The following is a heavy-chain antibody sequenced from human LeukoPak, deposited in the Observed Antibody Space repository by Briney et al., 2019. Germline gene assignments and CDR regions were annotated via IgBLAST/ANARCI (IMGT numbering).Heavy chain of an antibody. CDR3: ARVQAIFGVVIARNFDY. V-gene: IGHV1-18*01. D-gene: IGHD3-3*01. CDR2: ISAYNGNT. Sequence: ASVKVSCKASGYTFTSYGISWVRQAPGQGLEWMGWISAYNGNTNYAQKLQGRVTMTTDTSTSTAYMELRSLRSDDTAVYYCARVQAIFGVVIARNFDYWGQGTLVTVSS. CDR1: GYTFTSYG. J-gene: IGHJ4*02.